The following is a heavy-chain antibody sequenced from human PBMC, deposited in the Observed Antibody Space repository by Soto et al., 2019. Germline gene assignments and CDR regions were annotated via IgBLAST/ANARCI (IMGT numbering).Heavy chain of an antibody. V-gene: IGHV4-31*03. CDR3: ARATGTLRSRNCDY. Sequence: SETLSLTCSVSGGSISTVGHYWTWIRQPPGKGLEWIGSIYHTGSTYYSKSLRSRLAMSVDTSKSQFSLRLSSVTAADTAVYYCARATGTLRSRNCDYWGQGSLVTVSS. J-gene: IGHJ4*02. D-gene: IGHD1-1*01. CDR2: IYHTGST. CDR1: GGSISTVGHY.